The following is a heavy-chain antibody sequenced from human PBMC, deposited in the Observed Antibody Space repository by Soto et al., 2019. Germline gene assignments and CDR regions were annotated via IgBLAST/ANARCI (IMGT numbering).Heavy chain of an antibody. Sequence: QVQLVQSGAEVKKPGSSVKVSCKASGGTFSSYAISWVRQAPGQGLEWMGGIIPIYGTANYAQKFQGRVTITADESTGAAYMELSSLRSEDTAVYYCARGDYGERANWFDPWGQGTLVTVSS. D-gene: IGHD4-17*01. J-gene: IGHJ5*02. V-gene: IGHV1-69*12. CDR1: GGTFSSYA. CDR3: ARGDYGERANWFDP. CDR2: IIPIYGTA.